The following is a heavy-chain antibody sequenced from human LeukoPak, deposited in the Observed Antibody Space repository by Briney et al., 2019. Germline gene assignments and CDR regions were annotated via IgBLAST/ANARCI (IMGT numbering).Heavy chain of an antibody. D-gene: IGHD6-6*01. Sequence: SETLSLTCAVYGGSFSGYYWSWIRQPPGKGLEWIGEINHSGSTNYNPSLKSRVTISVDTSKNQFSLKLSSVTAADTAVYYCARGRPIAARLLYYYYYYMDVWGKGTTVTVSS. V-gene: IGHV4-34*01. CDR2: INHSGST. J-gene: IGHJ6*03. CDR1: GGSFSGYY. CDR3: ARGRPIAARLLYYYYYYMDV.